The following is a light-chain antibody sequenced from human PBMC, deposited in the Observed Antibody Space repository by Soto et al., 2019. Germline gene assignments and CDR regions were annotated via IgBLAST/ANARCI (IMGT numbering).Light chain of an antibody. CDR2: DAS. J-gene: IGKJ4*01. CDR3: QQYYNLPLN. CDR1: QDISNY. Sequence: DLQMTQSPSSLSASVGDRVTITCQSSQDISNYLNWYQQKPGKAPKLLIYDASNLETGVPSRFSVSGSGTDFTFTISSLQPEYSAKSYCQQYYNLPLNFGGGTKVEIK. V-gene: IGKV1-33*01.